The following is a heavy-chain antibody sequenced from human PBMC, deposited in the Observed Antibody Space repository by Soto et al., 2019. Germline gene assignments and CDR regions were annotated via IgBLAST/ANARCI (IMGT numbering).Heavy chain of an antibody. J-gene: IGHJ5*02. D-gene: IGHD2-21*02. CDR1: GFTFSSYS. Sequence: KAGGSLRLSCAASGFTFSSYSMNWVRQAPGKGLEWVSSISSSSSYIYYADSVKGRFTISRDNAKNSLYLQMNSLRAEDTAVYYCARDDPCGGDCYSKFDPWGQGTLVTVSS. V-gene: IGHV3-21*01. CDR2: ISSSSSYI. CDR3: ARDDPCGGDCYSKFDP.